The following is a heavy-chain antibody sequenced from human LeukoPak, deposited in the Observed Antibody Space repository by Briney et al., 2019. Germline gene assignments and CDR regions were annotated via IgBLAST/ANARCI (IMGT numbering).Heavy chain of an antibody. D-gene: IGHD4-17*01. Sequence: TGGSLRLSCAASGFTVSSNYMSWVRQAPGKGLEWVSYISTSRSTRYYADSVKGRFTISRDNAKNSLFLQMNSLRDEDTAVYYCARHYGDHFDYWGQGTLVTVSS. CDR3: ARHYGDHFDY. V-gene: IGHV3-48*02. CDR2: ISTSRSTR. J-gene: IGHJ4*02. CDR1: GFTVSSNY.